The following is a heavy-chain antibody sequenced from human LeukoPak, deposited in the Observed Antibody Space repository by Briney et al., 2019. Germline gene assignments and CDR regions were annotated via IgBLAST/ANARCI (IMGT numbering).Heavy chain of an antibody. V-gene: IGHV1-46*01. CDR1: GYTFTSSY. Sequence: ASVKVSCKASGYTFTSSYMHWVRQAPGQGLEWMGIINPSGGSTTYAQKFQGRVTMTRDMSTSTVYMELSSLRSEDTAVYYCARALSAYYYDSSGYYPPDYWGQGTLVTVSS. D-gene: IGHD3-22*01. CDR2: INPSGGST. J-gene: IGHJ4*02. CDR3: ARALSAYYYDSSGYYPPDY.